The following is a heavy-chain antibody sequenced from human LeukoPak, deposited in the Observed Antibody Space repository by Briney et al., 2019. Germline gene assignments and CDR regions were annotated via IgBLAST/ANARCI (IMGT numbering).Heavy chain of an antibody. CDR3: AREVHGSGSPFDY. CDR2: INHSGST. D-gene: IGHD3-10*01. J-gene: IGHJ4*02. V-gene: IGHV4-34*01. Sequence: SETLSLTCAVYGGSFCGYYWSWIRQPPGKRLEWIGEINHSGSTNYNPSLKSRVTIAVDTSKNQFSLKLSSVTAADTAVYYCAREVHGSGSPFDYWGQGTLVTVSS. CDR1: GGSFCGYY.